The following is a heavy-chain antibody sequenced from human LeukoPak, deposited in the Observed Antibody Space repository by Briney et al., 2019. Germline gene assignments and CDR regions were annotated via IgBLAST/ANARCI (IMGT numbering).Heavy chain of an antibody. J-gene: IGHJ4*02. CDR3: AKEYSGYDFDY. Sequence: GGSLRLSCAASGFTLRGYDMSWVRQAPGKGLEWVAATSGSGVNSYYADSVRGRFTISRDNSQNTLYLQMDSLRAEDTALYYCAKEYSGYDFDYWGQGTLVTVSS. V-gene: IGHV3-23*01. CDR1: GFTLRGYD. CDR2: TSGSGVNS. D-gene: IGHD5-12*01.